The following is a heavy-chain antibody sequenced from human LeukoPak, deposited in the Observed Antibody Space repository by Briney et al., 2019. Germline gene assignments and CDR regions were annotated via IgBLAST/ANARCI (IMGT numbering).Heavy chain of an antibody. CDR1: GYTFTNYG. D-gene: IGHD4-17*01. CDR3: ARAQTYTVTAPWDY. CDR2: ISAYNGNT. Sequence: GASVKVCCKSSGYTFTNYGFTWVRQAPGQGLEWMGWISAYNGNTNSAQRFQDRVTMTTDTSTNTAYMELRSLRSDDTAVYYCARAQTYTVTAPWDYWGQGTLVTVSS. J-gene: IGHJ4*02. V-gene: IGHV1-18*01.